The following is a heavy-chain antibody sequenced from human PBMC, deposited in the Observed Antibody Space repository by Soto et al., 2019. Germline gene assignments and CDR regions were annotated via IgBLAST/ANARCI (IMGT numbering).Heavy chain of an antibody. Sequence: QVQLQESGPGLVKPSGTLSLTCAVSSGSISSSNWWSWVRQPPGEGLEWIGGIYHSGSTNYNPSLKRQVTIAVDNSKNQFSLKLSSVTDADTAVYYCARAPKLLWFGADAFDLWGQGTMVTVSS. CDR2: IYHSGST. CDR3: ARAPKLLWFGADAFDL. V-gene: IGHV4-4*02. CDR1: SGSISSSNW. J-gene: IGHJ3*01. D-gene: IGHD3-10*01.